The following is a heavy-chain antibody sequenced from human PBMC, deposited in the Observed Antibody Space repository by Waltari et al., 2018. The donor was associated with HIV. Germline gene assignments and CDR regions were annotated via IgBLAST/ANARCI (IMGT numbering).Heavy chain of an antibody. CDR3: ARSRDYGFDY. D-gene: IGHD4-17*01. V-gene: IGHV3-7*01. J-gene: IGHJ4*02. CDR2: IKQDGSEK. CDR1: GFTCSSYW. Sequence: EVQLVESGGGLVQPGGSLRLSCAASGFTCSSYWMSWVRQAPGKGLEWVANIKQDGSEKYYVDSVKGRFTISRDNAKNSLYLQMNSLRAEDTAVYYCARSRDYGFDYWGQGTLVTVSS.